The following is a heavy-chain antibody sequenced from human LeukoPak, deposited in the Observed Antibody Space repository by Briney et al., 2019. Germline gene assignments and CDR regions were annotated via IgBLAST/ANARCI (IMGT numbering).Heavy chain of an antibody. CDR1: GYTFTSYY. CDR3: ARDLAAAGLPDRYYFDY. CDR2: INPSGGSS. J-gene: IGHJ4*02. D-gene: IGHD6-13*01. V-gene: IGHV1-46*01. Sequence: ASVKVSCKASGYTFTSYYMHWVRQAPGQGLEWMGIINPSGGSSNYAQKFQGRVTMTRDTSTSTAYMELSRLRSDDTAVYYCARDLAAAGLPDRYYFDYWGQGTLVTVSS.